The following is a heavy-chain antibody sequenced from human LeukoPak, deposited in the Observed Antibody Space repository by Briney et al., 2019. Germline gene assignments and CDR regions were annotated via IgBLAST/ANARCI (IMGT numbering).Heavy chain of an antibody. D-gene: IGHD2-21*02. J-gene: IGHJ1*01. Sequence: GASVKVSCKASGYTFTSYGISWVRQAPGQGLEWMGWISAYNGNTNYAQKLQGRVTMTTDTSTSTAYMELRSLRSDDTAVYYCARDRAYCGGDCYSGDFQHWGQGTLVTVFS. CDR2: ISAYNGNT. V-gene: IGHV1-18*01. CDR1: GYTFTSYG. CDR3: ARDRAYCGGDCYSGDFQH.